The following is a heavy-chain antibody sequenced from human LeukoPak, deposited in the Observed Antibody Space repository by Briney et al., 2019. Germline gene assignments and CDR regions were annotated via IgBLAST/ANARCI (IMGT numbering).Heavy chain of an antibody. CDR1: GGSISSRSYY. CDR2: IYYSGST. Sequence: SETLSLTCTASGGSISSRSYYWGWIRQPPGKGLEWIGSIYYSGSTYYNPSLKSRVTISVDTSKNQFSLKLSSVTAADTAVYYCARQKSAGSWFDPWGQGTLVTVSS. V-gene: IGHV4-39*01. J-gene: IGHJ5*02. CDR3: ARQKSAGSWFDP.